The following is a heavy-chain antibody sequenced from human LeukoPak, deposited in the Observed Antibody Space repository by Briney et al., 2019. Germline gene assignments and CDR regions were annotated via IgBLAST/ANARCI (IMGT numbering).Heavy chain of an antibody. V-gene: IGHV3-7*01. CDR2: IKQDGSEE. J-gene: IGHJ4*02. Sequence: PGGSLRLSCEGSGFTFSLYWMSWVRQSPGKGLEWVANIKQDGSEEYYVDSVKGRFTISRDNAKNSLYLQMNSLRAEDTAVYYCARDGLGSAFDYWGQGTLVTVSS. CDR1: GFTFSLYW. D-gene: IGHD3/OR15-3a*01. CDR3: ARDGLGSAFDY.